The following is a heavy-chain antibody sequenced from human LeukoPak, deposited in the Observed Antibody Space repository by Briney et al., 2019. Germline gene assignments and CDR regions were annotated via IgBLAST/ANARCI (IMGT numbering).Heavy chain of an antibody. J-gene: IGHJ3*02. CDR1: GFSLSTSGVG. D-gene: IGHD6-13*01. CDR3: AHSGAAASVGAFDI. CDR2: IYWDDDK. V-gene: IGHV2-5*02. Sequence: SGPTLVNPTQTLTLTFTFSGFSLSTSGVGVGWIRQPPGKALEWLALIYWDDDKRYSPSLKSRLTITEDTSKNQVVLTMTNMDPVVTATYYCAHSGAAASVGAFDIWGQGTMVTVSS.